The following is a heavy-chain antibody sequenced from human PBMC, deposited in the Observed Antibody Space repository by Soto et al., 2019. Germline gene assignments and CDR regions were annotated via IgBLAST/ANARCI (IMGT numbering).Heavy chain of an antibody. CDR2: IKPDGSEQ. D-gene: IGHD1-20*01. V-gene: IGHV3-7*01. CDR1: EFTFDKYY. CDR3: ARGNWNYYYGFDV. J-gene: IGHJ6*02. Sequence: EVQLVESGGGLVQPGGSLRLSCAASEFTFDKYYMTWVCQAPGKGPEWVANIKPDGSEQYYVDSVKGRFTISRDNANNSLYLQMNSLRAEDTAVYFCARGNWNYYYGFDVWGQGTTVTVSS.